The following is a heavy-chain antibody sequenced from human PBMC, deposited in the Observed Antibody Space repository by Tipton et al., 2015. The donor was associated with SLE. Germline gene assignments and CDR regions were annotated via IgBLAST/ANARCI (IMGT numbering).Heavy chain of an antibody. CDR2: INHSGST. J-gene: IGHJ4*02. CDR1: DGSFSGYY. CDR3: ARQLYSSSGFFDS. Sequence: TLSLTCAVSDGSFSGYYWSWIRQPPGKGLEWIGEINHSGSTYYNPSLKSRVTISTDTSKNQFSLRLNSVAAADTATYYCARQLYSSSGFFDSWGQGTLVTVSS. D-gene: IGHD6-6*01. V-gene: IGHV4-34*01.